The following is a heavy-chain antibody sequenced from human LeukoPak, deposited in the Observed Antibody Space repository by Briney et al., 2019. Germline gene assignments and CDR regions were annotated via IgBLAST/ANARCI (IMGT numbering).Heavy chain of an antibody. V-gene: IGHV1-46*01. CDR2: INPSGGST. J-gene: IGHJ3*02. CDR1: GYTFTSYY. CDR3: ARDGLYAFDI. Sequence: ASVKVSCKASGYTFTSYYMHWVRQAPGQGLEWMGIINPSGGSTSYAQKFQGRVTMTRDMSTSTDYMELSSLRSDDTAVYYCARDGLYAFDIWGQGTMVTVSS. D-gene: IGHD3-16*02.